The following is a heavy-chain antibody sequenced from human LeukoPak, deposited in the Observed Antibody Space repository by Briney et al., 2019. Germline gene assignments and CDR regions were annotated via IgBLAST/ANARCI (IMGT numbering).Heavy chain of an antibody. Sequence: KAGGSLRLSCTASGFTFGDYAMSWFRQAPGKGLEWVGFIRSKAYGGTTEYAASVKGRFTISRDDSKSIAYLQMNSLKTEDTAVYYCTRERGDGSSDYYDAFDIWGQGTMVTVSS. D-gene: IGHD3-10*01. CDR1: GFTFGDYA. V-gene: IGHV3-49*05. J-gene: IGHJ3*02. CDR3: TRERGDGSSDYYDAFDI. CDR2: IRSKAYGGTT.